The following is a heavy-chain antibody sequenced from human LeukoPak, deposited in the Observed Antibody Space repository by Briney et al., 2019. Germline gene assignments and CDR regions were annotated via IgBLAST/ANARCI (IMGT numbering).Heavy chain of an antibody. D-gene: IGHD4-11*01. CDR2: IYYSGST. Sequence: SQILSLTCTVSGGSISSGDYYWSWIRQPPGKGLEWIGYIYYSGSTYYNPSLKSRVTISVDTSKNQFSLKLSSVTAADTAVYYCARAFPHSNYGYYYYGMDVWGQGTTVTVSS. CDR3: ARAFPHSNYGYYYYGMDV. CDR1: GGSISSGDYY. V-gene: IGHV4-30-4*01. J-gene: IGHJ6*02.